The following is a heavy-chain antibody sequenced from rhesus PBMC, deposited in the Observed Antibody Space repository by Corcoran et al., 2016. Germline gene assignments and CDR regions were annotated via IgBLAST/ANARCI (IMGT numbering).Heavy chain of an antibody. Sequence: QVQLQESGPGLVKPSETLSPTCAVSGGSISDDYNWSWIRQPPGKGLKLIGYNYGSGGCTNSNPSLKNRVTISLDTSKNQFSLKLSSVTAADTAVYYCAREAAADHGQKDAFDFWGQGLRVTVSS. V-gene: IGHV4-106*01. CDR1: GGSISDDYN. J-gene: IGHJ3*01. CDR2: NYGSGGCT. CDR3: AREAAADHGQKDAFDF. D-gene: IGHD6-25*01.